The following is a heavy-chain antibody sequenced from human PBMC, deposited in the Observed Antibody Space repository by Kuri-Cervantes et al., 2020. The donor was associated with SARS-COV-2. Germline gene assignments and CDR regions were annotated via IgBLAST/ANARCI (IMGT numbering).Heavy chain of an antibody. CDR3: ARGYCSSTSCYPSDY. V-gene: IGHV1-3*01. CDR2: INAGNGNT. D-gene: IGHD2-2*01. Sequence: ASVNVSCKASGYTFTGYYMHWVRQAPGQRLEWMGWINAGNGNTKYSQKFQGRVTITRDTSASTAYMELSSLRSEDTAVYYCARGYCSSTSCYPSDYWGQGTLVTVSS. CDR1: GYTFTGYY. J-gene: IGHJ4*02.